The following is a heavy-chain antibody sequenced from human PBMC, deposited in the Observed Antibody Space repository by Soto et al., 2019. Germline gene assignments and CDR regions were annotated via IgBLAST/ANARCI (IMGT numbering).Heavy chain of an antibody. CDR1: GFTLHNYG. Sequence: QVLLVESGGGVVQPGRSLRLSCAASGFTLHNYGMHWVRQAPGKGPEWVAILSHDGRNTNYGDSVRGRFTVSRDESKNTLYLQIDILRAAATAVYYCARGWGSSGWFNWFDPWGQGTLVIVSS. V-gene: IGHV3-30*03. CDR3: ARGWGSSGWFNWFDP. J-gene: IGHJ5*02. CDR2: LSHDGRNT. D-gene: IGHD6-19*01.